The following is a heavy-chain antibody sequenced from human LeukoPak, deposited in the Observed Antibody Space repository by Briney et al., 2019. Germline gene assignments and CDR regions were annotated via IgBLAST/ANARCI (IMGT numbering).Heavy chain of an antibody. V-gene: IGHV1-8*01. CDR2: MNPNSGNT. CDR1: GYTFTSYD. CDR3: ARGLIGYCSGGSCYVYYYYYYMDV. J-gene: IGHJ6*03. D-gene: IGHD2-15*01. Sequence: ASVKVSCKASGYTFTSYDINWVRQATGQGLEWMGWMNPNSGNTGYAQKFQGRVTMTRNTSISTACMELSSLRSEDTAVYYCARGLIGYCSGGSCYVYYYYYYMDVWGKGTTVTVSS.